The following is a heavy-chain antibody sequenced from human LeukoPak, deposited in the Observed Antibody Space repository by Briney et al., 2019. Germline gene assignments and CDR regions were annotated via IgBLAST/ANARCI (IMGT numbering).Heavy chain of an antibody. CDR1: GFTFSNYA. CDR2: MSYDGSNK. V-gene: IGHV3-30-3*01. J-gene: IGHJ4*02. D-gene: IGHD4-17*01. Sequence: GGSLRLSCAASGFTFSNYAMHWVRQAPGKGLEWVALMSYDGSNKFYADSVKGRFTISRDNSKSTLYLQMNSLKAEDTAVYYCARGGVTTMTLRDLWLDYWGQGTLVTVSS. CDR3: ARGGVTTMTLRDLWLDY.